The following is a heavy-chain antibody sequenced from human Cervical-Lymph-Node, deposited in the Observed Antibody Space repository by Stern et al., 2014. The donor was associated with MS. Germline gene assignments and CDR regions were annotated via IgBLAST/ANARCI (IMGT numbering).Heavy chain of an antibody. D-gene: IGHD1-26*01. CDR2: INPSGGTT. CDR1: EYTFNTYF. V-gene: IGHV1-46*02. Sequence: QVQLVQSGAEVKKPGASVKVSCKASEYTFNTYFMHLVRQAPGQGLEWMGIINPSGGTTTYAQEFQDRVTMTRDTSTSTVHMELISLRSEDAALYDCATGSRVREGLWEDGMDVWGQGTKVTVSS. J-gene: IGHJ6*02. CDR3: ATGSRVREGLWEDGMDV.